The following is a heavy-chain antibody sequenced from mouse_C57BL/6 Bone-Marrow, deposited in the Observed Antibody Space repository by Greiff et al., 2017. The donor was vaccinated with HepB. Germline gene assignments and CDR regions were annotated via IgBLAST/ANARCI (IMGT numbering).Heavy chain of an antibody. CDR2: ISYDGSN. D-gene: IGHD1-1*01. CDR1: GYSITSGYY. V-gene: IGHV3-6*01. CDR3: ARTFTTVVAYYFDY. J-gene: IGHJ2*01. Sequence: EVKLVESGPGLVKPSQSLSLTCSVTGYSITSGYYWNWIRQFPGNKLEWMGYISYDGSNNYNPSLKNRISITRDTSKNQFFLKLNSVTTEDTATYYCARTFTTVVAYYFDYWGQGTTLTVSS.